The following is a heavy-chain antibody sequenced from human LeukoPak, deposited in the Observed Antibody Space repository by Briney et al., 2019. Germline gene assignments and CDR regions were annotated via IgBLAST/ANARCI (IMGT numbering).Heavy chain of an antibody. V-gene: IGHV3-23*01. CDR3: AKDHTVYGPHYYFDY. Sequence: GGSLRLSCAASGFTFSSYAMSWVRQAPGKGLEWVSAIGGSGGSTYYADSVKGRFTISRDNSKNTLYLQMNSLRAEDTAVYYCAKDHTVYGPHYYFDYWGQGTLVTVSS. D-gene: IGHD5/OR15-5a*01. J-gene: IGHJ4*02. CDR1: GFTFSSYA. CDR2: IGGSGGST.